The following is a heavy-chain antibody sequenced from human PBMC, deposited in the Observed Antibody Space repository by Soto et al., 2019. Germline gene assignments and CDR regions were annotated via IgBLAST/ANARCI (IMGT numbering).Heavy chain of an antibody. D-gene: IGHD1-26*01. Sequence: QLQLQESGPGLVKPSETLSLTCSLSGGSISSTFYSWGWIRQPPGKGLEWSGSIYYSGTTFYNASLKSGVTISVDTSKNQSPLRLTTVPATDTAVYFCARQKWEQPKWFDPWGQGTLVTVSS. CDR3: ARQKWEQPKWFDP. J-gene: IGHJ5*02. CDR1: GGSISSTFYS. CDR2: IYYSGTT. V-gene: IGHV4-39*01.